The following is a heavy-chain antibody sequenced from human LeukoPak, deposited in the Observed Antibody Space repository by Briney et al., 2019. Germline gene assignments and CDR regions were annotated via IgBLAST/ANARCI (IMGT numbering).Heavy chain of an antibody. CDR2: IYHSGST. J-gene: IGHJ6*03. CDR3: ARSRGTFYYYYYMDV. V-gene: IGHV4-38-2*02. CDR1: GYSISSGYH. D-gene: IGHD6-25*01. Sequence: SETLSLTCTVSGYSISSGYHWGWIRQPPGKGLEWIGSIYHSGSTYYNASLKSRVTISVDTSKNQFSLKLSSVTAADTAVYYCARSRGTFYYYYYMDVWGKGTTVTVSS.